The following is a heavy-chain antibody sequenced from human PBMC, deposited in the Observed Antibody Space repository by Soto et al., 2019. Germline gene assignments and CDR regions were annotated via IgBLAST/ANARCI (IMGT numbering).Heavy chain of an antibody. Sequence: ESGPTLVNPTQTLTLTCIFSGFPRRTSGGGVGWIRQPPGKALEWLGFSYWNDDKRYSPALKSRLTITKETSKNQVVLTMTNMDPVDTATYYCAKSGSSGWYGWFDPWGQGTLVTVAS. V-gene: IGHV2-5*01. CDR2: SYWNDDK. D-gene: IGHD6-19*01. J-gene: IGHJ5*02. CDR1: GFPRRTSGGG. CDR3: AKSGSSGWYGWFDP.